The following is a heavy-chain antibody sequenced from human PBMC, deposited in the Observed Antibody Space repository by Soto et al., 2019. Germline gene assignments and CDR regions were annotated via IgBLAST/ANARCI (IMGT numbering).Heavy chain of an antibody. CDR1: GYSISSGYY. V-gene: IGHV4-38-2*02. CDR3: ARESGSGSYRILDYYYYYGMDV. J-gene: IGHJ6*02. CDR2: IYHSGST. Sequence: PSETLSLTCAVSGYSISSGYYCGWIRQPPGKGLEWIGSIYHSGSTYYNPSLKSRVTISVDTSKNQFSLKLSSVTAADTAVYYCARESGSGSYRILDYYYYYGMDVWGQGTKVTVSS. D-gene: IGHD3-10*01.